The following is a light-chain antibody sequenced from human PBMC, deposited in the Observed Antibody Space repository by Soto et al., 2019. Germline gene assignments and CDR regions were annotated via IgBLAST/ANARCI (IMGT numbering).Light chain of an antibody. CDR2: SND. CDR1: SSNVGRKP. V-gene: IGLV1-44*01. J-gene: IGLJ1*01. Sequence: VLTQPPSASGTPGQMVTISCSGRSSNVGRKPVTWYQQLPGTAPKLLIHSNDQRPSGVPDRFSGSKSGTSASLAISGLQSEDEADYYCAEWEDRLSGYVCGTGTKVTVL. CDR3: AEWEDRLSGYV.